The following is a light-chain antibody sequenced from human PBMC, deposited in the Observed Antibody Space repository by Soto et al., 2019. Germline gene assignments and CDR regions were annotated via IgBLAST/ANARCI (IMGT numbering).Light chain of an antibody. CDR1: QSVSSN. Sequence: ERVMTQSPATLSVSPGERATLSCRASQSVSSNLAWYQQKPGQAPRLLIYGASTRATGIPARFSGSGSGTEFTLTITSLQSEDFALYYCQQYNNWPLTFGGGTKVEIK. J-gene: IGKJ4*01. V-gene: IGKV3-15*01. CDR2: GAS. CDR3: QQYNNWPLT.